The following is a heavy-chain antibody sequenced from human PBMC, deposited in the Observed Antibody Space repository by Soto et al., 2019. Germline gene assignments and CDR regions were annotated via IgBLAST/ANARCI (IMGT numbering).Heavy chain of an antibody. J-gene: IGHJ3*02. V-gene: IGHV3-11*06. CDR1: GFTFSDYY. CDR2: ISSSSSYI. CDR3: ARDGVYSSSWPSNDAFDI. D-gene: IGHD6-13*01. Sequence: QVQLVESGGGLVKPGGSLRLSCAASGFTFSDYYMSWIRQAPGKGLEWVSSISSSSSYIYYADSVKGRFTISRDNAKNSLYLQMNSLRAEDTAVYYCARDGVYSSSWPSNDAFDIWGQGTMVTVSS.